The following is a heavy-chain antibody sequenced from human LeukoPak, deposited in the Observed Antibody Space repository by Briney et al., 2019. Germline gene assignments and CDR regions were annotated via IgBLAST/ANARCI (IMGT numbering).Heavy chain of an antibody. D-gene: IGHD3-22*01. V-gene: IGHV3-33*01. J-gene: IGHJ4*02. CDR1: GFSFRDFG. CDR2: IWYDGTIK. Sequence: PGGSLRLSCAASGFSFRDFGMHWIRQAPGKGLEWVAIIWYDGTIKYYADSVKGRFTMSRDNSKNTLYLQMNSLRAEDTAVYYCVYYYDSSGPFDYWGQGTLVTVSS. CDR3: VYYYDSSGPFDY.